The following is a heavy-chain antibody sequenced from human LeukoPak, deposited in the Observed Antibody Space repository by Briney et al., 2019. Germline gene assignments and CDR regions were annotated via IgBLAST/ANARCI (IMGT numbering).Heavy chain of an antibody. V-gene: IGHV4-34*01. Sequence: PSETLSLTCAVYGGSFSGYYWSWIRQPPGKELEWIGEINHSGSTNYNPSLKSRVTISVDTSKNQFSLKLSSVTAADTAVYYCARGEYSVVDYWGQGTLVTVSS. CDR2: INHSGST. J-gene: IGHJ4*02. D-gene: IGHD5/OR15-5a*01. CDR1: GGSFSGYY. CDR3: ARGEYSVVDY.